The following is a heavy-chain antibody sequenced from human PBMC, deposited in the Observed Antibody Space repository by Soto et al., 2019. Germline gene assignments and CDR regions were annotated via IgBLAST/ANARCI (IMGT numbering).Heavy chain of an antibody. CDR1: GGSISSSSYY. D-gene: IGHD6-13*01. J-gene: IGHJ4*02. CDR3: ARHPGRVAAAGIN. CDR2: IYYSGST. V-gene: IGHV4-39*01. Sequence: QLQLQESGPGLVKPSETLSLTCTVSGGSISSSSYYWGWIRQPPGKGLEWIGSIYYSGSTYYNPSPRSRVTISVDTSKNQFSLKLSSVTAADTAVYYCARHPGRVAAAGINWGQGTLVTVSS.